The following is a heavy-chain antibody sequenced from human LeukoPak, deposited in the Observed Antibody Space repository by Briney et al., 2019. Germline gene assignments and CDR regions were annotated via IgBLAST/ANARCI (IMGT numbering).Heavy chain of an antibody. Sequence: GGSLRLSCAASGFTFSNAWMSWVRQAPGKGLEWVGRIKSKTDGGTTDYAAPVKGKFTISRDDSKNTLYLQMNSLKAEDTAVYYCATSQENNFDYWGQGTLVTVSS. CDR3: ATSQENNFDY. D-gene: IGHD1/OR15-1a*01. CDR1: GFTFSNAW. CDR2: IKSKTDGGTT. V-gene: IGHV3-15*01. J-gene: IGHJ4*02.